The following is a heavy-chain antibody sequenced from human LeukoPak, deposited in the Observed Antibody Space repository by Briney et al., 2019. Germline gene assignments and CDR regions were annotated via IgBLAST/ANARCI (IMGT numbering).Heavy chain of an antibody. J-gene: IGHJ4*02. CDR2: INHSGST. Sequence: SETLSLTCAVYGGSFNSYYWSWIRQPPGKGLEWIGEINHSGSTSYNPSLKSRVTISVDTSKNQFSLKLSSVTAADTAVYYCAKIAYGANFFDYWGQGTLVTVSS. V-gene: IGHV4-34*01. CDR1: GGSFNSYY. D-gene: IGHD4/OR15-4a*01. CDR3: AKIAYGANFFDY.